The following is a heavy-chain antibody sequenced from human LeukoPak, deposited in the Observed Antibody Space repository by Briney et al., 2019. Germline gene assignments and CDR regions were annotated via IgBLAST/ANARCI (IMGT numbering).Heavy chain of an antibody. J-gene: IGHJ5*02. D-gene: IGHD3-3*01. CDR1: GGTFSSYA. Sequence: ASVKVSCKASGGTFSSYAISWVRQAPGQGLEWMGGIIPIFGTANYAQKFQGRVTITADESTSTAYMELSSLRSEDTAVYYCARVGRDGYRYDFWSGLGNWFDPWGQGTLVTVSS. CDR2: IIPIFGTA. V-gene: IGHV1-69*13. CDR3: ARVGRDGYRYDFWSGLGNWFDP.